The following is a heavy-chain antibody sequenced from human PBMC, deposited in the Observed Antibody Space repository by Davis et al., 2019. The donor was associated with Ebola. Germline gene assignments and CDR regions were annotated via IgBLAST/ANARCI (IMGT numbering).Heavy chain of an antibody. CDR1: GFTFSSYW. Sequence: PGGSLRLSCAVSGFTFSSYWMSWVRQAPGKGLEWVSAISGSGANTDYTDAVKGRFTISRDNSKNTLYLRMTSLRADDTATYFCASGTYRLGDYWGQGALVTVSS. CDR2: ISGSGANT. D-gene: IGHD3-16*02. V-gene: IGHV3-23*01. J-gene: IGHJ4*02. CDR3: ASGTYRLGDY.